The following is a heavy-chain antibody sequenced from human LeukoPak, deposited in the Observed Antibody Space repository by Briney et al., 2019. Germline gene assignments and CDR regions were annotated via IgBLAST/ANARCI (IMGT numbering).Heavy chain of an antibody. CDR1: GGSFSGYY. J-gene: IGHJ4*02. Sequence: SETLSLTCAVYGGSFSGYYWSWIRQPPGKGLEWIGEINHSGSTNYNPSLKGRVTISVDTSKNQFSLKLSSVTAADTAVYYCARRKVGATRGFDYWGQGTLVTVSS. V-gene: IGHV4-34*01. D-gene: IGHD1-26*01. CDR3: ARRKVGATRGFDY. CDR2: INHSGST.